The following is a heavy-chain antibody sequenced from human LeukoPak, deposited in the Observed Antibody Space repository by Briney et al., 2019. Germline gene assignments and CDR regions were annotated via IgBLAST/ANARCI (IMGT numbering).Heavy chain of an antibody. CDR1: GFTFRTYA. V-gene: IGHV3-23*01. CDR3: AKEMDDFWSGYYYFDY. Sequence: GGSLRLSCAASGFTFRTYAMSWVRQAPGKGLEWVSAISGSGDGTYYADSVKGRFTISRDNSKNTLYLQMNSLRAEDTAVYYCAKEMDDFWSGYYYFDYWGQGTLVTVSS. D-gene: IGHD3-3*01. J-gene: IGHJ4*02. CDR2: ISGSGDGT.